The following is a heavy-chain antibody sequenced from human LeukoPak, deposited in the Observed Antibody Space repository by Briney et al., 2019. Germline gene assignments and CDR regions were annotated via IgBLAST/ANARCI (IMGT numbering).Heavy chain of an antibody. V-gene: IGHV4-30-2*01. Sequence: TPSETLSLTCTVSGGSISSGGYYWSWIRQPPGKGLEWIGYIYHSGSTYYNPSLRSRVTISVDRSKNQFSLKLSSVTAADTAVYYCAIDSSGSCFDYWGQGTLVTVSS. CDR3: AIDSSGSCFDY. CDR2: IYHSGST. CDR1: GGSISSGGYY. J-gene: IGHJ4*02. D-gene: IGHD6-19*01.